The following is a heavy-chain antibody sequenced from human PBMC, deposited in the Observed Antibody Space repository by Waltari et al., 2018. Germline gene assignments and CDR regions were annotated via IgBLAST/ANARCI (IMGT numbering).Heavy chain of an antibody. D-gene: IGHD6-19*01. V-gene: IGHV4-39*07. CDR1: GGSISSSSYY. CDR2: IYYSGST. Sequence: QLQLQESGPGLVKPSETLSLTCTVSGGSISSSSYYWGWIRQPPGKGLEWIGSIYYSGSTYYNPSLKIRVTISVDTSKNQFSLKLSSVTAADTAVYYCARGLLSSGWSSFDYWGQGTLVTVSS. J-gene: IGHJ4*02. CDR3: ARGLLSSGWSSFDY.